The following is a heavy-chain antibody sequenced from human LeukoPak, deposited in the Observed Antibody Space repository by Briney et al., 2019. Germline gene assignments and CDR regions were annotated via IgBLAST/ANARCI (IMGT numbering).Heavy chain of an antibody. Sequence: PSETLSLTCTVSGGSISSGGYYWRWIRQPPGKGLEWIGEINHSGSTNYNPSLKSRVTISVDTSKNQFSLKLTSVTAADTAVYYCATLQSSGYDYSDYWGQGILVTVSS. V-gene: IGHV4-39*07. D-gene: IGHD3-22*01. CDR1: GGSISSGGYY. CDR3: ATLQSSGYDYSDY. J-gene: IGHJ4*02. CDR2: INHSGST.